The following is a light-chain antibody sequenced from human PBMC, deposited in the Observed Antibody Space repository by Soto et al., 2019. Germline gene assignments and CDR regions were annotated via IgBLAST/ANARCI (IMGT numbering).Light chain of an antibody. Sequence: EIVLTQSPGTLSVSPGERATLSCRASQSVSSKLAWYQQKPGQAPRLLFYGASTGAPGIPARFSGSGSETEFTLSISSLQSEDFAVYYCKQYNNWPGTFGQGTKVEIK. V-gene: IGKV3-15*01. CDR3: KQYNNWPGT. CDR2: GAS. CDR1: QSVSSK. J-gene: IGKJ1*01.